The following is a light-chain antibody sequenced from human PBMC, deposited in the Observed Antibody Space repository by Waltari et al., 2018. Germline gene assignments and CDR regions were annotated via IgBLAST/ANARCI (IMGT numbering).Light chain of an antibody. V-gene: IGKV3-20*01. CDR1: QSVRSNY. Sequence: EIVLTQSPGTLSLSPGERATLSCRASQSVRSNYLGWLQQKPGQAPRLLIYGASSRATGIPDRFSGSGSGTDFALTISRLEPEDFAVYYCQQYATSPLTFGGGTKVEIK. J-gene: IGKJ4*01. CDR2: GAS. CDR3: QQYATSPLT.